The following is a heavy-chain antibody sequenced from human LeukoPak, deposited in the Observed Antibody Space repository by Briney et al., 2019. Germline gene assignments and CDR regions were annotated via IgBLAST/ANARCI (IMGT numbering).Heavy chain of an antibody. CDR1: GFTFSSYA. J-gene: IGHJ4*02. V-gene: IGHV3-30-3*01. Sequence: GGSLRLSCAASGFTFSSYAMHWVRQAPGKGLEWVAVISYDGSNKYYADSVKGRFTISRDNSKNTLYLQMNSLRAEDTAVYYCATSGSGWYGGHFDYWGQGTLVTVSS. CDR2: ISYDGSNK. D-gene: IGHD6-19*01. CDR3: ATSGSGWYGGHFDY.